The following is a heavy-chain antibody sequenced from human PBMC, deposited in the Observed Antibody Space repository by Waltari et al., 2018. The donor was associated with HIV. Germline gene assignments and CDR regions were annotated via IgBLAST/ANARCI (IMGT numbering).Heavy chain of an antibody. CDR3: ASLYYDSSGSRDYYYGMDV. D-gene: IGHD3-22*01. CDR2: ISPMIGTA. CDR1: GGTFSSYA. J-gene: IGHJ6*02. V-gene: IGHV1-69*06. Sequence: QVQLVQSGAEVKKPGSSVKVSCKASGGTFSSYAISWVRQAPGQGLECVGWISPMIGTANDAQKLQGRVTRNADKSTSTAYMELSSLRSEDTAVYYWASLYYDSSGSRDYYYGMDVWGQGTTVTVSS.